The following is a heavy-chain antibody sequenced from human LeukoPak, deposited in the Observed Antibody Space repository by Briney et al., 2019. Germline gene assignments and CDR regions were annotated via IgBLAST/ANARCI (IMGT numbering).Heavy chain of an antibody. V-gene: IGHV3-7*05. CDR3: ANLKGYYDILTGSVGAFDI. D-gene: IGHD3-9*01. J-gene: IGHJ3*02. CDR1: GFTFSGSW. Sequence: GGPLRLSCAASGFTFSGSWMTWVRQAPGKGLEWVASIKHIGGEKKYVGSVKGRFTISRDNDKNSLYLQMDSLRADVTAVYYCANLKGYYDILTGSVGAFDIWGQGTMVTVSS. CDR2: IKHIGGEK.